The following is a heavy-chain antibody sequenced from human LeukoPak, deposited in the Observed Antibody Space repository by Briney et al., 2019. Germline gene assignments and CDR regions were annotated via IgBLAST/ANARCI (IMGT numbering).Heavy chain of an antibody. J-gene: IGHJ4*02. Sequence: SETLSLTCTVSGGSISSSSYYWGWIRQPPGKGLEWIGCIYYSGSTYYNPSLKSRVTISVDTSKNQFSLKLSSVTAADTAVYYCASTRARLRGGYYFDYWGQGTLVTVSS. V-gene: IGHV4-39*07. D-gene: IGHD5-12*01. CDR1: GGSISSSSYY. CDR2: IYYSGST. CDR3: ASTRARLRGGYYFDY.